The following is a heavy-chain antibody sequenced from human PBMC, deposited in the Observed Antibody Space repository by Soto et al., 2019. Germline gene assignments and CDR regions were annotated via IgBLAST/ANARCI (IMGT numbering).Heavy chain of an antibody. Sequence: QVQLVQSGVEVKKPGATVKVSCKASGNIVSNYGINWVRQAPGQGLEWLGCISGYSGNTHYSQKVQGRVHMTTDTSTTTAYLELRSLTSDDTALYYCATGGGAIDIWCQGTMVTVSS. D-gene: IGHD3-16*01. CDR1: GNIVSNYG. J-gene: IGHJ3*02. CDR3: ATGGGAIDI. CDR2: ISGYSGNT. V-gene: IGHV1-18*01.